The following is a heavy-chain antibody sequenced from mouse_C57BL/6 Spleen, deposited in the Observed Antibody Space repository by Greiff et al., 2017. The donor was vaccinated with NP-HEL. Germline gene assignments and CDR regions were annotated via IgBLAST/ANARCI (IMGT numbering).Heavy chain of an antibody. CDR2: IDPSGGGT. CDR1: GYTFSSSW. Sequence: QVQLQQSGAELVKPGASVKMSCKASGYTFSSSWMHWVKQRPGRGLEWIGRIDPSGGGTNYNEKFKGKATLTVDKSSSTAYMQLSSLTSEDSAVYYCASGTYLDYWGQGTSVTVSS. J-gene: IGHJ4*01. CDR3: ASGTYLDY. V-gene: IGHV1-72*01. D-gene: IGHD1-1*01.